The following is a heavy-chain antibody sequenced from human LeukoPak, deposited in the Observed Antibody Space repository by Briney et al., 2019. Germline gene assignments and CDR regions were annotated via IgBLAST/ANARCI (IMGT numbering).Heavy chain of an antibody. CDR1: GGSFSGYY. Sequence: KPSETLSLTCAVYGGSFSGYYWSWIRQPPGKGLEWIGKINHSGSTNYNPSLKSRVTISVDTSKNQFSLKLSSVTAADTAVYYCARALDWYISREEGDYWGQGTLVTVSS. CDR3: ARALDWYISREEGDY. D-gene: IGHD6-13*01. CDR2: INHSGST. J-gene: IGHJ4*02. V-gene: IGHV4-34*01.